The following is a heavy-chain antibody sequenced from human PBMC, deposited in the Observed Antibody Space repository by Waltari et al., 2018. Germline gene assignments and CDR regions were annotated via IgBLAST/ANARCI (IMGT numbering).Heavy chain of an antibody. CDR1: GGSISSSSYY. Sequence: QLQLQESGPGLVKPSETLSLTCTVSGGSISSSSYYWGWIRQPPGRGLEWIGSIYYSGSTYYNPSLKSRVTISVDTSKDQFSRKLSSVNAADTAVYYCARHAYNWNYEDFDYWGQGTLVTVSS. D-gene: IGHD1-7*01. V-gene: IGHV4-39*01. CDR2: IYYSGST. J-gene: IGHJ4*02. CDR3: ARHAYNWNYEDFDY.